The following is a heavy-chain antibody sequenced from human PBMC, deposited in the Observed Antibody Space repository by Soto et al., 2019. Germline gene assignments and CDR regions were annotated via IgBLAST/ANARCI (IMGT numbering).Heavy chain of an antibody. D-gene: IGHD3-22*01. Sequence: QVQLQESGPGLVKPSETLSLTCTVSGGSVSSGSYYWSWIRQPPGKGLEWIGYIYYSGSTNYNPSLKRRVPISVDTSKKQFSLKLSSVAAADTAVYYCARDDYYDSSDWGQGTLVTVSS. CDR1: GGSVSSGSYY. V-gene: IGHV4-61*01. CDR2: IYYSGST. J-gene: IGHJ1*01. CDR3: ARDDYYDSSD.